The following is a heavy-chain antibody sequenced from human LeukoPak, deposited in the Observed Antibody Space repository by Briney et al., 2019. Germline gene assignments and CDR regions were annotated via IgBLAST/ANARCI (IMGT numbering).Heavy chain of an antibody. J-gene: IGHJ1*01. CDR1: GFTFSSYA. CDR3: AKAMMGTSWSSEQY. CDR2: ISSSGDSK. V-gene: IGHV3-23*01. Sequence: PGGSLRLSCAASGFTFSSYAMSWVRQAPGKGLEWVSVISSSGDSKYYADSVKGRFTISRDNSKKMLYLQMTSLRGEDVAVYYCAKAMMGTSWSSEQYWGQAPWSPSPQ. D-gene: IGHD6-13*01.